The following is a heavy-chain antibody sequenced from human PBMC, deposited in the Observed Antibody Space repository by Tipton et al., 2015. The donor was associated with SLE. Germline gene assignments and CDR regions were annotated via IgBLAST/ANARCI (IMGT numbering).Heavy chain of an antibody. CDR1: DDSFSSYY. CDR3: ARQLGWGDPFAFDH. D-gene: IGHD2-21*02. J-gene: IGHJ4*02. CDR2: IDHSGST. Sequence: TLSLTCTVSDDSFSSYYWSWIRQFPGKGLEWLGYIDHSGSTKCNPSLRSRVTISVDTSKNLFSLNLSFVTAADTAVYYCARQLGWGDPFAFDHWGQGTLVTVSS. V-gene: IGHV4-59*08.